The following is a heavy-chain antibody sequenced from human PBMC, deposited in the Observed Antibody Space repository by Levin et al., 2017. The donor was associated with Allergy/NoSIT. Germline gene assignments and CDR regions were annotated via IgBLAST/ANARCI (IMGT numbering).Heavy chain of an antibody. CDR2: IYYSGSS. D-gene: IGHD6-6*01. CDR1: GGSVSSGSYY. CDR3: ARAQVEYSSAFLDY. J-gene: IGHJ4*02. Sequence: SETLSLTCTVSGGSVSSGSYYWSWIRPPPGMGLEWIGYIYYSGSSNYNPSLKSRVTISVDTSKNQFSLKLSSVTAADTAVYYGARAQVEYSSAFLDYWGQGTLVT. V-gene: IGHV4-61*01.